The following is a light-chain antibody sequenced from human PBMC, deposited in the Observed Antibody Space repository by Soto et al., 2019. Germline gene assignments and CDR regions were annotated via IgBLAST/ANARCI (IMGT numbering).Light chain of an antibody. V-gene: IGKV3-20*01. CDR3: QQSGSSPWT. Sequence: EIVLTQSPGTLSLSPGERATLSCRASQRISGSYLAWFQQRPGQTPRLLIYGASNRAAGIPDRFSGSGSGTDFTLTINRLEPEDFAVYFCQQSGSSPWTFGQGTKVEIK. CDR2: GAS. CDR1: QRISGSY. J-gene: IGKJ1*01.